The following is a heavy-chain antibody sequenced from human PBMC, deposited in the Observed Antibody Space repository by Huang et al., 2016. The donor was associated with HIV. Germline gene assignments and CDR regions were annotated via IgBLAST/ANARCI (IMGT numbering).Heavy chain of an antibody. J-gene: IGHJ4*02. CDR1: GFTVSTNY. Sequence: EVQLVESGGGLIQPGGSLRLSCAASGFTVSTNYMTWVRQAPGKGRGWVSLIESGGTTYYADSVKGRFTISRDDSENTLYLHMTSLRAGDTAVYYCAKEGDTGAALGYWGQGTLVTVS. V-gene: IGHV3-53*01. CDR3: AKEGDTGAALGY. D-gene: IGHD2-8*02. CDR2: IESGGTT.